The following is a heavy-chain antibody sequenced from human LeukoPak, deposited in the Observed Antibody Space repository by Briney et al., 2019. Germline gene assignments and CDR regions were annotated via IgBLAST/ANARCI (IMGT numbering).Heavy chain of an antibody. CDR3: ARHPNYYGSG. J-gene: IGHJ4*02. CDR2: IYHSGTT. D-gene: IGHD3-10*01. CDR1: GGSLSSSTW. V-gene: IGHV4-4*02. Sequence: SGTLSLTCTVSGGSLSSSTWWNRVRQPPGKGLEWIGQIYHSGTTNYNPSLKSRVSISVDESKNQFSLNLTSVTAADTAVYFCARHPNYYGSGWGQGIQVTVSS.